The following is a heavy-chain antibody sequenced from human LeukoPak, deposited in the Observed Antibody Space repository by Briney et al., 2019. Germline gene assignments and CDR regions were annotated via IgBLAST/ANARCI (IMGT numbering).Heavy chain of an antibody. CDR1: GFTFSSTV. CDR3: ARGPPLFDP. Sequence: GGSLRLSCAASGFTFSSTVMTWVRQAPGKGLEWISYISISSTTVYYADSVKGRFTISRDNAKNSLHLQMNSLRAEDTAIYYCARGPPLFDPWGQGTLVTVSS. V-gene: IGHV3-48*01. J-gene: IGHJ5*02. CDR2: ISISSTTV.